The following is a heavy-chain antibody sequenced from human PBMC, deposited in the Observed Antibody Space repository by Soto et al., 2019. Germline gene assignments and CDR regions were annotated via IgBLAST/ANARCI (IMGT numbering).Heavy chain of an antibody. V-gene: IGHV1-69*01. Sequence: QVQLVQSGAEVKKPGSSVKVSCKASGGTFSSYAISWVRQAPGQGLEWMGGIIPIFGTANYAQKFQGRVTITADESTRTAYMELSSLRSEDTAVDYCAGGDNWNYGGWFDPWGQGTLVTVSS. CDR2: IIPIFGTA. CDR3: AGGDNWNYGGWFDP. CDR1: GGTFSSYA. J-gene: IGHJ5*02. D-gene: IGHD1-7*01.